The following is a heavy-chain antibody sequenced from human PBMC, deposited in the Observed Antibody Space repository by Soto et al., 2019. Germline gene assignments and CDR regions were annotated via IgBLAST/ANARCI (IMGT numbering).Heavy chain of an antibody. CDR2: INHSGST. CDR1: GGSFSGYY. D-gene: IGHD3-9*01. CDR3: ARRALRYFDPYYFDY. J-gene: IGHJ4*02. Sequence: QVQLQQWGAGLLKPSETLSLTCAVYGGSFSGYYWSWIRQPPGKGLEWIGEINHSGSTNYNPSLKSRVPISVDTSKNQFSLKLSSVTAADTAVYYCARRALRYFDPYYFDYWGQGTLVTVSS. V-gene: IGHV4-34*01.